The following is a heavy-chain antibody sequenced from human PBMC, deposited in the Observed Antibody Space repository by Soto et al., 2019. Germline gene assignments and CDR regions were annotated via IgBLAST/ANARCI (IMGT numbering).Heavy chain of an antibody. CDR1: GSTFSSYA. D-gene: IGHD2-15*01. CDR2: ISGSGDIT. Sequence: EVQLWESGGGLVQPGGSLRLSCAASGSTFSSYAMSWVRQAPGKGLEWVSVISGSGDITYYADSVKGRFTISRDNSNNTLYVQMNSLRAEDTAVYYCARELGYCSGGSCYMDGAFDFWGQGTMDTVSS. CDR3: ARELGYCSGGSCYMDGAFDF. J-gene: IGHJ3*01. V-gene: IGHV3-23*01.